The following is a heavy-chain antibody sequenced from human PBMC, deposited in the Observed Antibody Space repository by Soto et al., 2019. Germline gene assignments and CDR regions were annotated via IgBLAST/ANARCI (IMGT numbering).Heavy chain of an antibody. J-gene: IGHJ6*02. CDR1: GYTFTGYY. CDR3: AIKVVPGAGIYYYGMGV. Sequence: GASLKLSCKASGYTFTGYYMDWVRQAHRQGLEWMGWINPNSGGTNYAQKFQGWVTMTRDTSISTAYMELSRLRSDDTAVYYCAIKVVPGAGIYYYGMGVWGQGTTVTVSS. D-gene: IGHD2-2*01. V-gene: IGHV1-2*04. CDR2: INPNSGGT.